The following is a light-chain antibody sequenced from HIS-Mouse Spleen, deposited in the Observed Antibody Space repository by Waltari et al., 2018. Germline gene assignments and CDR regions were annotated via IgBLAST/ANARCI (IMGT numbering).Light chain of an antibody. CDR2: EGS. CDR1: STDVGSYNL. CDR3: CSYAGSSTWV. J-gene: IGLJ3*02. Sequence: QSALTQPASVSGSPGQSITISCTGTSTDVGSYNLVPWYQQHPGKATKLMIYEGSKRPSGVSNRFSGSKSGNTASLTISGLQAEDEADYYCCSYAGSSTWVFGGGTKLTVL. V-gene: IGLV2-23*01.